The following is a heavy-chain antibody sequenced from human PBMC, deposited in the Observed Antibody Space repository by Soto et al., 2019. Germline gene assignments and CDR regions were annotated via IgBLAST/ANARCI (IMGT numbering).Heavy chain of an antibody. CDR2: MNPNSGNT. V-gene: IGHV1-8*01. D-gene: IGHD3-22*01. J-gene: IGHJ3*02. CDR3: AREAPLYYYDSSGYDSPAFDI. Sequence: ASVKVSCKASGYTFTSYDINWLRQATGQGLEWMGWMNPNSGNTGYAQKFQGRVTMTRNTSISTAYMELSSLRSEDTAVYYCAREAPLYYYDSSGYDSPAFDIWGQGTMVTVSS. CDR1: GYTFTSYD.